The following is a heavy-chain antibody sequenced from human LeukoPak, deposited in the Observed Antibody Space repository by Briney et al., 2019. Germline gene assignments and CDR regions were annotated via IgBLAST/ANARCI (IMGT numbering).Heavy chain of an antibody. CDR3: ARDPGYSGIDY. D-gene: IGHD5-12*01. J-gene: IGHJ4*02. CDR2: IYYSGST. V-gene: IGHV4-61*01. Sequence: SETLSLTCTVSGGSVNSGSHYWCWIRQPPGKGLEWIGYIYYSGSTNYNPSLKSRATMSLDTSKNQFSLNLNSVTAADTAVHYCARDPGYSGIDYWGQGTLVTVSS. CDR1: GGSVNSGSHY.